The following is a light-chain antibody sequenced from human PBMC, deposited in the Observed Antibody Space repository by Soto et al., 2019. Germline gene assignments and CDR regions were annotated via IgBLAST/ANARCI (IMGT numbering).Light chain of an antibody. CDR3: QQYGALPPT. CDR2: GAS. J-gene: IGKJ4*01. CDR1: QTVSNTY. V-gene: IGKV3-20*01. Sequence: EIVLTQFPCALSLSPGERVTLSCRASQTVSNTYLAWYQQKSGQAPKFLIYGASNRATGIPDRFSGSGSGTDFTHTISRLEAEDFAVYYCQQYGALPPTFGGGTKVEIK.